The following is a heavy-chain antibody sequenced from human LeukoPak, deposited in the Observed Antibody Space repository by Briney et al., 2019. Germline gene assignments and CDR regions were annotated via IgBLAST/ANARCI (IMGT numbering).Heavy chain of an antibody. CDR2: IKEDGSEK. CDR1: EFTFSNYW. V-gene: IGHV3-7*01. D-gene: IGHD3-10*01. CDR3: ARDSLWGSGSYYGEFDY. Sequence: PGGSLRLSCAASEFTFSNYWMSWVRQAPGKGLEWVANIKEDGSEKYYVDSLKGRFTISRDNAKNSLYLQMNSLRAEDTAVYYCARDSLWGSGSYYGEFDYWGQGTLVTVSS. J-gene: IGHJ4*02.